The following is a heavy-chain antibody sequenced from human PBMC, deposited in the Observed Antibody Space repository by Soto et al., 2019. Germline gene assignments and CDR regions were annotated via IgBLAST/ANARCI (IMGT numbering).Heavy chain of an antibody. Sequence: QVQLVESGGGVVQPGRSLRLSCAASGFTFSSYGMHWVRQAPGKGLEWVAVISYDGSNKYYADSVKGRFTISRDNSKYTLYLQMNSLIAEDTALDCCSKVCSGYYSYWYFDLWGRGTLVTDSS. CDR3: SKVCSGYYSYWYFDL. CDR1: GFTFSSYG. D-gene: IGHD3-22*01. CDR2: ISYDGSNK. V-gene: IGHV3-30*18. J-gene: IGHJ2*01.